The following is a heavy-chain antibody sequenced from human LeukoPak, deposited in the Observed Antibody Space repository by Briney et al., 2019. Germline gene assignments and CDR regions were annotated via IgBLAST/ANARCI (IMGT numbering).Heavy chain of an antibody. J-gene: IGHJ4*02. CDR2: IYYSGST. D-gene: IGHD4-23*01. V-gene: IGHV4-31*03. Sequence: PSETLSLTCTVSGGSISSGGYYWSWIRQHPGKGLEWIGYIYYSGSTYYNPSLKSRVTISVDTSKNQFSLKLSSVTAADTAVYYCARGLDYGGNPVTDCWGQGTLVTVSS. CDR3: ARGLDYGGNPVTDC. CDR1: GGSISSGGYY.